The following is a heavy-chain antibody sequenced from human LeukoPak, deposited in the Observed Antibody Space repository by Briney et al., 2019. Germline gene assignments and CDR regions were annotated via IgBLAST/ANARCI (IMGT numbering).Heavy chain of an antibody. V-gene: IGHV4-59*01. D-gene: IGHD6-13*01. CDR3: ARDSRYDSGWFDDGMDV. CDR2: MDDRGDS. J-gene: IGHJ6*02. CDR1: GDSMRSYY. Sequence: PSETLSLTCTVSGDSMRSYYWSWIRQAPGKGLDWLGHMDDRGDSNYNPSLKGRGSISVDTSKNQFSLKLRSVTAADTAVYYCARDSRYDSGWFDDGMDVWGPGTTVTVSS.